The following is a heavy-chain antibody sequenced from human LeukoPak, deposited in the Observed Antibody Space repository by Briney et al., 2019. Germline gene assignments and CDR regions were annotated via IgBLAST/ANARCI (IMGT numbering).Heavy chain of an antibody. CDR2: ISGSGGNT. D-gene: IGHD3-10*01. J-gene: IGHJ6*02. Sequence: GGSLRLSCAASGFTFSGYAMSWLRQAPGKGLDCVSAISGSGGNTYYADSVKGRFTISRDNSKNMLYLQMNSLRSEDTAVYYCAKVSGRIQIWPQPFGDGMDVWGQGTTVTVSS. V-gene: IGHV3-23*01. CDR1: GFTFSGYA. CDR3: AKVSGRIQIWPQPFGDGMDV.